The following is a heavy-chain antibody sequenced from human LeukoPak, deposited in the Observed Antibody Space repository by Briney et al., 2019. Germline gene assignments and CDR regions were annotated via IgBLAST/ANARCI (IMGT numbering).Heavy chain of an antibody. CDR3: ARTPKYYYYGMDV. CDR2: IYYSGST. V-gene: IGHV4-59*01. J-gene: IGHJ6*02. CDR1: GGSISSYY. Sequence: SETLSLTCTVSGGSISSYYWSWIRQPPGRGLEWIGYIYYSGSTNYNPSLKSRVTISVDTSKNQFSLKLSSVTAADTAVYYCARTPKYYYYGMDVWGQGTTVTVSS.